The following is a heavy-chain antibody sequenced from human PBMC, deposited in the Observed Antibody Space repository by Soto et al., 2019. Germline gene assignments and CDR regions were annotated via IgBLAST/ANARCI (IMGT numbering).Heavy chain of an antibody. CDR2: FDPEDGET. Sequence: QVQLVQSGAEVKKPGASVKVSCKVSGYTLTELSMHWVRQAPGKGLEWMGGFDPEDGETIYAQKFQGRVTMTEDTSTDPAYMELSSRRSEDTAVYYCATGRAPRKSRAAAGTGFDYWGQGTLVTVSS. V-gene: IGHV1-24*01. CDR3: ATGRAPRKSRAAAGTGFDY. D-gene: IGHD6-13*01. CDR1: GYTLTELS. J-gene: IGHJ4*02.